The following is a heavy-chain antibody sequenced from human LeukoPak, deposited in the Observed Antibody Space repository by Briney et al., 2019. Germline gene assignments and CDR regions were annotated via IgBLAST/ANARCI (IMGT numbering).Heavy chain of an antibody. CDR1: GGSISSSSYY. CDR2: IYYSGST. CDR3: ARRFGELRQWYYYYYMDV. D-gene: IGHD3-10*01. J-gene: IGHJ6*03. V-gene: IGHV4-39*01. Sequence: SEALSLTCTVSGGSISSSSYYWGWIRQPPGKGLEWIGSIYYSGSTYYNPSLKSRVTISVDTSKNQFSLKLSSVTAADTAVYYCARRFGELRQWYYYYYMDVWGKGTTVTVSS.